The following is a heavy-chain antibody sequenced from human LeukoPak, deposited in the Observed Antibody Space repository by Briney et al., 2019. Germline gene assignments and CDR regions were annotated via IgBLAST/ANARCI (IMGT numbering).Heavy chain of an antibody. D-gene: IGHD6-6*01. J-gene: IGHJ4*02. V-gene: IGHV3-21*01. CDR3: ARDFVAYSSSHPSIDY. CDR1: GFTFSSYS. CDR2: ISSSSSYI. Sequence: PGGSLRLSCAAPGFTFSSYSMNWVRQAPGKGLEWVSSISSSSSYIYYADSVKGRFTISRDNAKNSLYLQMNSLRAEDTAVYYCARDFVAYSSSHPSIDYWGQGTLVTVSS.